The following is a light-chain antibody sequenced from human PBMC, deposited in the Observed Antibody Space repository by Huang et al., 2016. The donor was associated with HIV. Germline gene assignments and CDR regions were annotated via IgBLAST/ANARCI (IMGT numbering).Light chain of an antibody. CDR3: QQYNSLAWT. V-gene: IGKV1-5*03. Sequence: DIQMTQSPSTLSASVGDRVTITCRASQSISSWFAWDQQKPGKAPNLLIYKASSLESGVPSRFSGSGSGTEFTLTISSLQPDDFATYYCQQYNSLAWTFGQGTKVEIK. J-gene: IGKJ1*01. CDR1: QSISSW. CDR2: KAS.